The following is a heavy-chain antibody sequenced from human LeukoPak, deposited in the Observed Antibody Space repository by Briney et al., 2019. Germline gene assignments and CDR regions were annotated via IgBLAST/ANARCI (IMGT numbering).Heavy chain of an antibody. CDR3: AKWALIQMHIVVATANRRWGYFDY. D-gene: IGHD2-21*02. J-gene: IGHJ4*02. Sequence: GGSLRLSCAASGFTFSSYGMHWVRQAPGKGLEWVAVISYDGSNKYYADSVKGRFTISRDNSKNTLYLQMNSLRAEDTAVYYCAKWALIQMHIVVATANRRWGYFDYWGQGTRVTVSS. CDR1: GFTFSSYG. CDR2: ISYDGSNK. V-gene: IGHV3-30*18.